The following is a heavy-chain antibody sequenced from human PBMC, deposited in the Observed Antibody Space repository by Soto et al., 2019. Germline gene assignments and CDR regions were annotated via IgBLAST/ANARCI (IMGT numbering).Heavy chain of an antibody. CDR1: GGSTSIYY. J-gene: IGHJ6*02. V-gene: IGHV4-59*01. Sequence: SETRSLTCSAAGGSTSIYYWSWIRQPPGKGLEWIGYIYYSGSTNYNPHLKSRVTISVDTLKNQFSLKLSSVTAADTAVYYCARDLPYYDFWSGRTSSYGMDVWGQGTTVTVS. D-gene: IGHD3-3*01. CDR2: IYYSGST. CDR3: ARDLPYYDFWSGRTSSYGMDV.